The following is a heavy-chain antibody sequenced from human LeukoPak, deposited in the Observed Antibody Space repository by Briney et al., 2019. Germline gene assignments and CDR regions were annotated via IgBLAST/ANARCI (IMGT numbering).Heavy chain of an antibody. CDR2: IFHSGNT. V-gene: IGHV4-4*02. D-gene: IGHD1-14*01. CDR3: ARNGAYNLDL. J-gene: IGHJ5*02. CDR1: GGSISSSNW. Sequence: NPSGTLSLTCAVSGGSISSSNWWSWVRQPPGKGLEWIGEIFHSGNTNYNPSLKNRLTISLDKSKNQVSLKLSSVAAADTAVYYCARNGAYNLDLWGQGTLVTVSS.